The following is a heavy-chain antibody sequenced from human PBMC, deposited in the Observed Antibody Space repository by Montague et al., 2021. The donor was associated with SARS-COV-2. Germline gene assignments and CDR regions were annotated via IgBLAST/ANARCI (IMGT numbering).Heavy chain of an antibody. V-gene: IGHV3-21*01. CDR1: GFPFSSYS. CDR3: ARVGGSGWYVDY. CDR2: ISSSSSYI. D-gene: IGHD6-19*01. J-gene: IGHJ4*02. Sequence: SRSLSLSASGFPFSSYSMNWVRQAPGKGLEWVSSISSSSSYIYYADSVKGRFTISRDNAKNSLYLQMNSLRAEDTAVYYCARVGGSGWYVDYWGQGTLVTVSS.